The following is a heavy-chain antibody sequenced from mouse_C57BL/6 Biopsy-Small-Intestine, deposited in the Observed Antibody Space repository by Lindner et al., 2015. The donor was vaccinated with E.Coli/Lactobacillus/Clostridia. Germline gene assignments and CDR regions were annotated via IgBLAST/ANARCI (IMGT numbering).Heavy chain of an antibody. CDR3: ARMGDYPDY. Sequence: QLQESGPELVKPGASVKMSCKASGYTFTDSYIHWVKQSHGKSLEWVGYTYPNNGGSGYNQSFKDKATLTVDKSSSTAYMELRSLTSEDSAVYYCARMGDYPDYWGQGTTLTVSS. J-gene: IGHJ2*01. V-gene: IGHV1-34*01. CDR2: TYPNNGGS. D-gene: IGHD2-4*01. CDR1: GYTFTDSY.